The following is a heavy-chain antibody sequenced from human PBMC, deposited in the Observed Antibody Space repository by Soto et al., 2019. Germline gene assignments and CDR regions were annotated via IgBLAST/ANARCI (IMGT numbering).Heavy chain of an antibody. CDR3: LRQYSAYDV. D-gene: IGHD5-12*01. J-gene: IGHJ3*01. Sequence: EMQLVESGGGLVQPGGSLRLSCAASGFTFSSYWMHWVRQVPGTRPSWVARTNSDGTTIAYADSAKGRFTICRDNAKNMLYLQMSILRAEDTAVYYCLRQYSAYDVWGQGTTVTVSS. CDR1: GFTFSSYW. CDR2: TNSDGTTI. V-gene: IGHV3-74*03.